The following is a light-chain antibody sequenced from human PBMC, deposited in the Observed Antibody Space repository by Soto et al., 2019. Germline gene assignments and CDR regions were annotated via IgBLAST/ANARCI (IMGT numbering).Light chain of an antibody. J-gene: IGKJ2*01. V-gene: IGKV3-11*01. CDR2: DAS. Sequence: EIVLTQSPATLSLSPGESATLSRRASQSVSTYLAWYQQKVGQAPRLLIYDASNRATGIPARFSGSGSGTDFTLTISSLEPEDFALYHCQQRSNWPYTFGQGTKVEIK. CDR1: QSVSTY. CDR3: QQRSNWPYT.